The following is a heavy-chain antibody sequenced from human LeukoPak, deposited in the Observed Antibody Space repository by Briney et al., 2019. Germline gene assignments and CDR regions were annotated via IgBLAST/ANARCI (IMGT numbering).Heavy chain of an antibody. V-gene: IGHV1-18*01. CDR1: GYTFTSYG. D-gene: IGHD3-10*01. CDR3: ARVPLIWFGELCYFDY. Sequence: ASVKVSCKASGYTFTSYGISWVRQAPGQGLEWMVWISAYNGNTNYAQKLQGRVTMTTDTSTSTAYMELRSLRSDDTAVYYCARVPLIWFGELCYFDYWGQGTLVTVSS. CDR2: ISAYNGNT. J-gene: IGHJ4*02.